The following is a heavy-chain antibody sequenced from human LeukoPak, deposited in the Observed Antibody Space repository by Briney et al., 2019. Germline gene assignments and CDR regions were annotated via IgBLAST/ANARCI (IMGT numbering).Heavy chain of an antibody. Sequence: SQTLSLTRTVSGGSLSSGSYYWSWIRQPAGKGLEWIGRIYTSGSTNYNPSLKSRVTISVDTSKNQFSLKLSSVTAADTAVYYCAREWKQLVEGGNYFDYWGQGTLVTVSS. D-gene: IGHD6-6*01. V-gene: IGHV4-61*02. CDR1: GGSLSSGSYY. CDR3: AREWKQLVEGGNYFDY. J-gene: IGHJ4*02. CDR2: IYTSGST.